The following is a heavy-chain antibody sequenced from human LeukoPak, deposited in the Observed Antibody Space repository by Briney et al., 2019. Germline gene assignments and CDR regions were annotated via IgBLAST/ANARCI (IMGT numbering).Heavy chain of an antibody. Sequence: GGSLRLSCAASGFTFSSYAMSWVRQAPGKGLEWVANIKQDGSEKYYVDSVKGRFTISKDNSNNTLYLQMNSLRAEDTAVYYCTSRVVVPAAISDYWGQGTLVTVSS. J-gene: IGHJ4*02. D-gene: IGHD2-2*01. CDR3: TSRVVVPAAISDY. CDR2: IKQDGSEK. V-gene: IGHV3-7*03. CDR1: GFTFSSYA.